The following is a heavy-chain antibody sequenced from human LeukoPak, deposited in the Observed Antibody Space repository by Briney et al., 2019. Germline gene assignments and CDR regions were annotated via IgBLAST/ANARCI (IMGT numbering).Heavy chain of an antibody. CDR3: ARHPREVISSSYYYYYYMDV. V-gene: IGHV5-51*01. CDR2: IYPGDSDT. J-gene: IGHJ6*03. D-gene: IGHD6-6*01. CDR1: GYSFTSYW. Sequence: GESLKISCKGSGYSFTSYWIGWVRQMPGKGLVWMGIIYPGDSDTRYSPSFQGQVTISADKSISTAYLQWSSLKASDTAMYYCARHPREVISSSYYYYYYMDVWGKGTMVTVSS.